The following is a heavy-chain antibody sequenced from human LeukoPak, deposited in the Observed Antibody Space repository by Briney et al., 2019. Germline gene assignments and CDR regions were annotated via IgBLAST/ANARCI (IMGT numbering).Heavy chain of an antibody. V-gene: IGHV1-46*01. D-gene: IGHD5-12*01. CDR3: ARVSGYDYYYYYGMDV. CDR2: INPSGGST. J-gene: IGHJ6*02. Sequence: ASVKVSCKASGYTFTSYYMHWVRQAPGQGLEWMGIINPSGGSTSYAQEFQGRVTMTRDTSTSTVYMELSSLRSEDTAVYYCARVSGYDYYYYYGMDVWGQGTTATVSS. CDR1: GYTFTSYY.